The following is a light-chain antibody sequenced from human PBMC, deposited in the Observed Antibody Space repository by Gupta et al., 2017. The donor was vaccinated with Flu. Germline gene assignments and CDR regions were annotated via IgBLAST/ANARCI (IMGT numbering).Light chain of an antibody. V-gene: IGLV2-8*01. CDR2: EVT. CDR3: SSYGGSNDFYL. Sequence: QSALTHPPSASGSPGQSVTISCTGTSGDVGGYSYVSWYQQHPGKAPRLITYEVTKRPSGVPDRFSGSKSGNTASLTVSGLQAEDEADYYCSSYGGSNDFYLVGTGTKVTVL. CDR1: SGDVGGYSY. J-gene: IGLJ1*01.